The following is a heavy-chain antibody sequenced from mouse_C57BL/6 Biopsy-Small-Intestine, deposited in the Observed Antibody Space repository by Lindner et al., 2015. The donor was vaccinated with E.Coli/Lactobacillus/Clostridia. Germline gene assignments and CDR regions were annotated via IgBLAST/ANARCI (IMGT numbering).Heavy chain of an antibody. CDR3: ARSKWWYFDV. CDR2: IDPEGGET. D-gene: IGHD2-5*01. CDR1: GFNIKDYY. V-gene: IGHV14-2*01. Sequence: VQLQESGAELVKPGASVKLSCTASGFNIKDYYMHWVKQRTEQGLEWIGRIDPEGGETKYAPKFQGKATITADTSSNTAYLQLSSLTSEDTAVYHCARSKWWYFDVWGTGTTVTVSS. J-gene: IGHJ1*03.